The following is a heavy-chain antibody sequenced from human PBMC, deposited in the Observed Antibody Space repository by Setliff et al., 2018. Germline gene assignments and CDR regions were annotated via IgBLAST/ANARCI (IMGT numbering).Heavy chain of an antibody. V-gene: IGHV1-69*13. CDR3: ARDSQLGFYYFDS. D-gene: IGHD1-1*01. Sequence: SVKVSCKASGDTLTTYAIHWVRQAPGQGLEWMGMIIPIFGSPHYAQRFQDRVIITADVSTRTAYMDLSSLRSEDTAIYYCARDSQLGFYYFDSWGRGTLVTAPQ. J-gene: IGHJ4*02. CDR2: IIPIFGSP. CDR1: GDTLTTYA.